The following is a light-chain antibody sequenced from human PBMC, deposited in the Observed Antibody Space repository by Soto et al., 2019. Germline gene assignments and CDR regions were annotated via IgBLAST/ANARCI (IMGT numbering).Light chain of an antibody. CDR1: QGIRHD. CDR2: AAS. Sequence: AIEMTQSPSSLSVSVGDRVTITCRASQGIRHDLGWYQQKPGKAPELVIYAASILQSGVPSRFSGSGSGTDFTLTITSLQPEDFAIYYCLQDYTYPRTFGGGTKVEIK. V-gene: IGKV1-6*01. CDR3: LQDYTYPRT. J-gene: IGKJ4*01.